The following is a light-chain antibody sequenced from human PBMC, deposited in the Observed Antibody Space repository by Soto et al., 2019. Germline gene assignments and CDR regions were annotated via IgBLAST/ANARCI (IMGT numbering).Light chain of an antibody. J-gene: IGKJ1*01. CDR1: PSVNSN. CDR2: GAS. V-gene: IGKV3-15*01. CDR3: HQYNHWPPWT. Sequence: ETVVTQSPVTLSVSPGERATVSCRASPSVNSNLAWYQQKPGQAPRLLIYGASTRATGVPARFSGSGSGTEFPLTISSLQSEDFAVYYCHQYNHWPPWTFGQGTKVEIK.